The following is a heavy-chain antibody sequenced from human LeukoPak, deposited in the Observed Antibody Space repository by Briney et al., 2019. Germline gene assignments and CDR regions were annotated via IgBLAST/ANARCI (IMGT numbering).Heavy chain of an antibody. D-gene: IGHD3-10*01. V-gene: IGHV3-13*01. Sequence: GGSPRLSCAASGFTFSRYDMHWVRQATGKGLEWVSGIASAGDTFYVASVKGRFTISRENAKNSLYLQMNSLRAGDTAVYYCVRGGETGFDYWGQGTLVTVSS. CDR2: IASAGDT. CDR3: VRGGETGFDY. CDR1: GFTFSRYD. J-gene: IGHJ4*02.